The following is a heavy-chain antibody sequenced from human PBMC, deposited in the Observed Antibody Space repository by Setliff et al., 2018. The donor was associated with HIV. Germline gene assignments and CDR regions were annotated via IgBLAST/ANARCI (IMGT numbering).Heavy chain of an antibody. D-gene: IGHD3-10*01. CDR2: TRNKVNSYTT. Sequence: HPGGSLRLSCAASGFTLSSYGMHWVRQAPGKGLEWVGRTRNKVNSYTTEYAASVKGRFTISRDDSKNSLYLQMNSLKTEDTAVYYCARGRLLWSGSYYYYYMDVWGKGTTVTVSS. V-gene: IGHV3-72*01. CDR1: GFTLSSYG. J-gene: IGHJ6*03. CDR3: ARGRLLWSGSYYYYYMDV.